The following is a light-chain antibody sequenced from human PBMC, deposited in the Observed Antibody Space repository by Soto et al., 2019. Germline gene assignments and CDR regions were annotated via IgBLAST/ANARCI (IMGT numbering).Light chain of an antibody. CDR3: QRGDT. J-gene: IGKJ5*01. V-gene: IGKV3-11*01. CDR1: QSVSSN. Sequence: EIVLTQSPATLSLSPGERATLSCRASQSVSSNLAWYQQKPGQSPRLLIYDASNRATGIPSRFSGSVSGTDFTLIITSLEPEDFAVYYCQRGDTFGQGTRLEIK. CDR2: DAS.